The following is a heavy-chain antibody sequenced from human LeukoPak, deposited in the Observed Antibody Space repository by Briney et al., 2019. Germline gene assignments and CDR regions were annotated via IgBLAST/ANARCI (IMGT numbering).Heavy chain of an antibody. J-gene: IGHJ4*02. D-gene: IGHD6-13*01. CDR2: IYHSGST. CDR3: AREDLAAAGNPRRQFDY. CDR1: GGSISSGGYY. V-gene: IGHV4-30-2*01. Sequence: SQTLSLTCTVSGGSISSGGYYWSWIRQPPGKGLEWIGYIYHSGSTYYNPSLKSRVTISVDKSKNQFSLKLSSVTAADTAVYYCAREDLAAAGNPRRQFDYWGQGTLVTVSS.